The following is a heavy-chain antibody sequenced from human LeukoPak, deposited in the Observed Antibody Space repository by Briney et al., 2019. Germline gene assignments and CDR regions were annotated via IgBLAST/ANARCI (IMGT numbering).Heavy chain of an antibody. Sequence: GGSLRLSCAASGFTFSSYAMHWVRQAPGKGLEWVAVISYDGSNKYYADSVKGRFTISRDNSKNTLYLQMNSLRAEDTAVYYCASLVGATGVYSYYYMDVWGKGTTVTISS. CDR1: GFTFSSYA. D-gene: IGHD1-26*01. J-gene: IGHJ6*03. CDR3: ASLVGATGVYSYYYMDV. V-gene: IGHV3-30*14. CDR2: ISYDGSNK.